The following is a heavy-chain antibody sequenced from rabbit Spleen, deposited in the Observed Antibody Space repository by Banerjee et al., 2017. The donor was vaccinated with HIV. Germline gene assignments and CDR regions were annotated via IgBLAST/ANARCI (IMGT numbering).Heavy chain of an antibody. D-gene: IGHD1-1*01. CDR3: ARDLIGVIGWNFNL. CDR1: GFSFSSRYY. V-gene: IGHV1S40*01. J-gene: IGHJ4*01. Sequence: QSLEESGGGLVQPEGSLTLTCTASGFSFSSRYYMCWVRQAPGKGLEWIAFINIVTYKADYSTWAKGRFTISRTSSTTVTLQMTSLTAAYTATYFCARDLIGVIGWNFNLWGPGTLVTVS. CDR2: INIVTYKA.